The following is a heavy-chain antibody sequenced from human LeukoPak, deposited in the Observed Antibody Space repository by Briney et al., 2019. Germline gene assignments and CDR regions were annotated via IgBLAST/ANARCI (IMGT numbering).Heavy chain of an antibody. Sequence: PGGSLRLSCAASGFTFSKYWMLWVRQAPGKGLESVSRINTDGTVTTYADSVKGGFTVSRDNADNTMLLQMNSVRDEDTAVYYCATKQWLAPPPDSWGQGTPVTVSS. J-gene: IGHJ4*02. CDR1: GFTFSKYW. CDR2: INTDGTVT. CDR3: ATKQWLAPPPDS. V-gene: IGHV3-74*01. D-gene: IGHD6-19*01.